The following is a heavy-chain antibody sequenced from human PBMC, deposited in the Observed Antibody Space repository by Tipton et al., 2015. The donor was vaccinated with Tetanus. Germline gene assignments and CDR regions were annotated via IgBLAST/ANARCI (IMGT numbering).Heavy chain of an antibody. Sequence: QLVQSGAEVKKPGESLKISCKGSGYSFTSYWIGWVRQMPGKGLEWMGIIYPGDSDTRYSPSFQGQVTISADKSISTAYLQWSSQKASDTAMYYCAEHAGATVYDYYMDCWGKGTTVTVSS. CDR3: AEHAGATVYDYYMDC. V-gene: IGHV5-51*01. J-gene: IGHJ6*03. D-gene: IGHD1-26*01. CDR1: GYSFTSYW. CDR2: IYPGDSDT.